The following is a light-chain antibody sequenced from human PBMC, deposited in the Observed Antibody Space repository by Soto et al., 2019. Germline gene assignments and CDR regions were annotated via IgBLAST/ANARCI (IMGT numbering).Light chain of an antibody. J-gene: IGLJ2*01. CDR1: SSNIGSNY. V-gene: IGLV1-47*01. CDR3: AAWDDSLSGVV. CDR2: RNN. Sequence: QSVLTQPPSASGTPGQRVTISCSGRSSNIGSNYVYWYQQLPGTAPKLLIYRNNQRPSGVPDRFSGSQSGTSASLAISGLRSEDEADYYCAAWDDSLSGVVFGGGTQLTVL.